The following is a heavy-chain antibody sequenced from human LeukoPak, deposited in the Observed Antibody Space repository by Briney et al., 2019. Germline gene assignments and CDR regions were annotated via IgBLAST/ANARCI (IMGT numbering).Heavy chain of an antibody. J-gene: IGHJ4*02. CDR1: GYTFTSYY. V-gene: IGHV1-46*01. CDR3: AGGRTMIVVVTHTASFDY. Sequence: ASVKVSCKASGYTFTSYYMHWVRQAPGQGLEWMGIINPSGGSTSYAQKFQGRVTMTRDTSTSTVYMELSSLRSEDTAVYYCAGGRTMIVVVTHTASFDYWGQGTLVTVSS. CDR2: INPSGGST. D-gene: IGHD3-22*01.